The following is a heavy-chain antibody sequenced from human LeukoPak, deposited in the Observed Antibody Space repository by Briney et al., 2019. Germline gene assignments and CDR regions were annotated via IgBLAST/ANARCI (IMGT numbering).Heavy chain of an antibody. CDR3: ARHEEQLVPEAFDI. D-gene: IGHD6-6*01. CDR1: GGSISSYY. V-gene: IGHV4-4*09. J-gene: IGHJ3*02. Sequence: PSETLSLTCPVSGGSISSYYWSWIRQPPGKGLEWIGYIYTSGSTNYNPSLKSRVTISVDTSKNQFSLKLSSVTAADTAVYYCARHEEQLVPEAFDIWGQGTMVTVSS. CDR2: IYTSGST.